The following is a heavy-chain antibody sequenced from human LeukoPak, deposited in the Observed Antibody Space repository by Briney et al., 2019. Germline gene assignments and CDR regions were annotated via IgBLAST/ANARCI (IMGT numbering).Heavy chain of an antibody. CDR2: ISGDSDST. CDR3: AKGREWELPIDY. D-gene: IGHD1-26*01. Sequence: AGGSLRLSCAASGFTFSSYAMSWVRQAPGKGLEWVSAISGDSDSTHYAVSVKGRFTISRDNSKNTLYLQMNSLRGEDTAVYYCAKGREWELPIDYWGQGTLVTVSS. J-gene: IGHJ4*02. V-gene: IGHV3-23*01. CDR1: GFTFSSYA.